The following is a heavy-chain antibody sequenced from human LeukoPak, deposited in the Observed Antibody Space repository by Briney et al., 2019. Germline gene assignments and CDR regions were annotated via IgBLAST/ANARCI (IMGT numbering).Heavy chain of an antibody. Sequence: SETLSLTCAVSGGSISSSNWWSWVRQPPGKGLEWIGEMFHSGTTNYNPSLKSRVTISVDKSKNQFSLKLTSVTAADTAVYYCARARLYYYDSGTYNWIDPWGQGTLVTVSS. CDR1: GGSISSSNW. D-gene: IGHD3-10*01. CDR2: MFHSGTT. CDR3: ARARLYYYDSGTYNWIDP. J-gene: IGHJ5*02. V-gene: IGHV4-4*02.